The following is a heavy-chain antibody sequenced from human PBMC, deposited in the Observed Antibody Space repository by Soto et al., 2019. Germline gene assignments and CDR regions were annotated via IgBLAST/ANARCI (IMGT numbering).Heavy chain of an antibody. Sequence: PGGSLRLSCAASGFTFSSYAMSWVRQAPGKGLEWVSAISGSGGSTYYADSVKGRFTISRDNSKNTLYLQMNSLRAEDTAVYYCAKEPLAFFGVVSKIRQYYFDYWGQGTLVTVSS. D-gene: IGHD3-3*01. CDR1: GFTFSSYA. CDR2: ISGSGGST. J-gene: IGHJ4*02. V-gene: IGHV3-23*01. CDR3: AKEPLAFFGVVSKIRQYYFDY.